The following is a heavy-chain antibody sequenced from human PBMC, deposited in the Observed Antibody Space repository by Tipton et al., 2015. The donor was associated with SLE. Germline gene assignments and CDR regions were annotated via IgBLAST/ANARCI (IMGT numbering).Heavy chain of an antibody. V-gene: IGHV3-30-3*01. CDR3: ARGDGLYGGYGDY. CDR1: GFTFSSYA. CDR2: ISYDGSNK. Sequence: SLRLSCAASGFTFSSYAMHWVRQAPGKGLEWVAVISYDGSNKYYADSVKGRFTISRDNSKNTLYLQMNSLRAEDTAVYYCARGDGLYGGYGDYWGQGTLVTVSS. J-gene: IGHJ4*02. D-gene: IGHD4-17*01.